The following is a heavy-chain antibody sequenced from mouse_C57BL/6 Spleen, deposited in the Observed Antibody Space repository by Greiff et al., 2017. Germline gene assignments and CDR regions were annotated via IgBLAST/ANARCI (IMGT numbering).Heavy chain of an antibody. J-gene: IGHJ1*03. CDR3: ARRGGSSLYWYFDV. D-gene: IGHD1-1*01. CDR1: GYTFTSYW. V-gene: IGHV1-55*01. CDR2: IYPGSGST. Sequence: VKLQQPGAELVKPGASVKMSCKASGYTFTSYWITWVKQRPGQGLEWIGDIYPGSGSTNYNEKFKSKATLTVDTSSSTAYMQLSSLTSEDSAVYYCARRGGSSLYWYFDVWGTGTTVTVSS.